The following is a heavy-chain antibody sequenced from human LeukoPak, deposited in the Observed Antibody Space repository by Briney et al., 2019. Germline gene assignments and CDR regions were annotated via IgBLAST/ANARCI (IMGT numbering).Heavy chain of an antibody. CDR1: GYTFTSYD. D-gene: IGHD1-26*01. V-gene: IGHV1-8*01. CDR2: MNPNSGNT. J-gene: IGHJ4*02. Sequence: ASVTVSCKASGYTFTSYDINGVPQATGQGLEWMGWMNPNSGNTGYAQKFQGRVSMTRNTSISTAYMELSSQDSEDTALYNCARGRGGSYHDYWGQGTMVTVSS. CDR3: ARGRGGSYHDY.